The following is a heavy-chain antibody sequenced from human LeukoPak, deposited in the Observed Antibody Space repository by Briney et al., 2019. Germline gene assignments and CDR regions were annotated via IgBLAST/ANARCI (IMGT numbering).Heavy chain of an antibody. V-gene: IGHV4-34*01. CDR1: GGSISGYY. CDR2: INHSGST. J-gene: IGHJ4*02. CDR3: ARGRGYSYGFGY. D-gene: IGHD5-18*01. Sequence: SETLSLTCAVYGGSISGYYWSWIRQPPGKGLEWIGEINHSGSTNYNPSLKSRVTISVDTSKNQFSLKLSSVTAADTAVYYCARGRGYSYGFGYWGQGTLVTVSS.